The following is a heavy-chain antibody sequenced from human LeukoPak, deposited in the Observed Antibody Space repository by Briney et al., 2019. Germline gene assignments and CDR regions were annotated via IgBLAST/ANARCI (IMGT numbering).Heavy chain of an antibody. V-gene: IGHV3-30*18. Sequence: GGSLRLSCAASGFTFSSYWMSWVRQAPGKGLEWVAVISYDGSNKYYADSVKGRFTISRDNSKNTLYLQMNSLRAEDTAVYYCAKDKRGGGYGPFDYWGRGTLVTVSS. J-gene: IGHJ4*02. CDR2: ISYDGSNK. CDR1: GFTFSSYW. D-gene: IGHD5-12*01. CDR3: AKDKRGGGYGPFDY.